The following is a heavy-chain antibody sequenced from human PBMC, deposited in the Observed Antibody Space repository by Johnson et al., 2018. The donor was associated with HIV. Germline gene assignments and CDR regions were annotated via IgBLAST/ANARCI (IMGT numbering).Heavy chain of an antibody. CDR3: ASRYGDDGLGAFDI. D-gene: IGHD4-17*01. V-gene: IGHV3-30*04. Sequence: QVQLVESGGGVVHPGRSLRLSCAASGFTFRSYPMNWVRQAPGKGLEWVAFVSYDESSKYYRDSVKGRFTISRDNSKNTLYLQMNSLRADDTAVYYCASRYGDDGLGAFDIWGQGTMVTVSS. CDR2: VSYDESSK. CDR1: GFTFRSYP. J-gene: IGHJ3*02.